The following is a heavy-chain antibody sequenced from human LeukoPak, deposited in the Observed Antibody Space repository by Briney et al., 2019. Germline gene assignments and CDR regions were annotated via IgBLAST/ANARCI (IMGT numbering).Heavy chain of an antibody. J-gene: IGHJ4*02. CDR1: GFTFSSYS. V-gene: IGHV3-21*01. D-gene: IGHD2-2*01. Sequence: GGSLRLSCAASGFTFSSYSMNWVRQAPGKGLEWVSSTSSSSSYIYYADSVKGRFTISRDNAKNSLYLQMNSLRAEDTAVYYCARDRGYCSSTSCYRFFDYWGQGTLVTVSS. CDR3: ARDRGYCSSTSCYRFFDY. CDR2: TSSSSSYI.